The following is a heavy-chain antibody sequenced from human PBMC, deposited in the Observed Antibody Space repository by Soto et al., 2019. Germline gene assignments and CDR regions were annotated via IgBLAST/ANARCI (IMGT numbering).Heavy chain of an antibody. CDR1: GFTFSSYA. D-gene: IGHD2-2*02. CDR2: ISGSGGTT. J-gene: IGHJ4*02. Sequence: PGGSLRLSCAASGFTFSSYAMSWVRQAPGKGLEWVSAISGSGGTTYYADSVKGRFTISRDNSKNTLYLQMNSLRAEDTAVYYCAKGGYCSSTSCYTSFDYWGQGTLVTVSS. V-gene: IGHV3-23*01. CDR3: AKGGYCSSTSCYTSFDY.